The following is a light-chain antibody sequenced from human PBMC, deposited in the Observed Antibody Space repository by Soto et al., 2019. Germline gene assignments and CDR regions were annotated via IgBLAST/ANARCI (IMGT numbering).Light chain of an antibody. V-gene: IGKV3-20*01. CDR1: QTVSSSF. J-gene: IGKJ1*01. Sequence: EIVVTQCPATLSLSPGERATLSCSASQTVSSSFLAWYQQTPGKAPRLLIYAASRRATGIPDRFSGSGSGTEFTLTISRLEPADFAVYYCQQYSNSTRTFGQGTKVDI. CDR2: AAS. CDR3: QQYSNSTRT.